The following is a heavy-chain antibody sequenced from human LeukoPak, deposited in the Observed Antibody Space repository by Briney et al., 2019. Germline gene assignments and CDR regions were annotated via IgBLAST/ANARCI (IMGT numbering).Heavy chain of an antibody. J-gene: IGHJ4*02. Sequence: ASVKVSCKASGYTFTGYYMHWVRQAPGQGLEWMGWINPNSGGTNYAQKFQGRVTMTRDTSISTAYMELSRLRSDDTAVYYCARSPDSSGCDPDYWGQGTLVTVSS. CDR2: INPNSGGT. D-gene: IGHD3-22*01. CDR3: ARSPDSSGCDPDY. V-gene: IGHV1-2*02. CDR1: GYTFTGYY.